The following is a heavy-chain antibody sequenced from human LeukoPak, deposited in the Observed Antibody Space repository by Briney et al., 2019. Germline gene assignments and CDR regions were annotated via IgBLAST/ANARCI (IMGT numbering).Heavy chain of an antibody. Sequence: PGGSLRLSCAVSGFTFNNYWMSWVRQAPGKGLEWVANITPDGSDRYYVDSLKGRVTISRDNTKSSLYLQLNSLRAEDTAVYYCAQKGGTDHWGQGTLVTVSS. J-gene: IGHJ4*02. D-gene: IGHD2-15*01. V-gene: IGHV3-7*01. CDR1: GFTFNNYW. CDR3: AQKGGTDH. CDR2: ITPDGSDR.